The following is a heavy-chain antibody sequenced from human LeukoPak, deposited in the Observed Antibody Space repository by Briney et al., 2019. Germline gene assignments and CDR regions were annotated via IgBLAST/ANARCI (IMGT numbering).Heavy chain of an antibody. CDR2: IYYRGTT. V-gene: IGHV4-59*13. CDR1: GDSISISY. CDR3: ARVRAPPRGHYYYMDV. Sequence: PAETLSLTCRVWGDSISISYGRWLRQPPGGGRQWIGNIYYRGTTNYNPSLESRVAISVDTSKNQLSLRLNSVPAADPAVFYCARVRAPPRGHYYYMDVWGKGTTVTVSS. J-gene: IGHJ6*03.